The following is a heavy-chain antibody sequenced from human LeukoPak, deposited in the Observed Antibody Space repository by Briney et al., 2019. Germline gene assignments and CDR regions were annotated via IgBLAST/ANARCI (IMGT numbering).Heavy chain of an antibody. D-gene: IGHD3-3*01. CDR2: ISAYNGNT. V-gene: IGHV1-18*01. J-gene: IGHJ4*02. CDR3: ARVKGSYYDFWSGYYYFDY. Sequence: GASVKVSCKASGYTLTSYGISWVRQAPGQGLEWMGWISAYNGNTNYAQKLQGRVTMTTDTSTSTAYMELRSLRSDDTAVYYCARVKGSYYDFWSGYYYFDYWGQGTLVTVSS. CDR1: GYTLTSYG.